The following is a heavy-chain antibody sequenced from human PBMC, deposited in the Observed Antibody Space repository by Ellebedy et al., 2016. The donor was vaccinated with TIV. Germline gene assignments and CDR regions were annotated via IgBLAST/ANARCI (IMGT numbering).Heavy chain of an antibody. D-gene: IGHD3-22*01. V-gene: IGHV4-30-2*01. CDR2: IYHSGKT. CDR3: ARVRNYYDSSGYYWPYNGFDP. Sequence: SETLSLXXAVSADSLSSGGYSWSWIRQPPGKGLEWIGYIYHSGKTYYNPSLKSRVTISVDRPKNQFSVRLNSVTAADTAVYYCARVRNYYDSSGYYWPYNGFDPWGQGTLVTVSS. CDR1: ADSLSSGGYS. J-gene: IGHJ5*02.